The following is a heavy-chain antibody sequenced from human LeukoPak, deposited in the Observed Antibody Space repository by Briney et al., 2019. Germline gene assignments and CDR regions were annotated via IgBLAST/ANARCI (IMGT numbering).Heavy chain of an antibody. J-gene: IGHJ2*01. V-gene: IGHV3-64*01. Sequence: GGSLRLSCAASGFTFSDYAMHWVRQAPGKEPEYVSAISSNGSSIHYANSVKGRFTISRDNSKNTLYLQMDSLRAEDMAVYYCARDTCGCGSGWHLYWYFDLWGRGTLVTVSS. CDR1: GFTFSDYA. D-gene: IGHD6-19*01. CDR2: ISSNGSSI. CDR3: ARDTCGCGSGWHLYWYFDL.